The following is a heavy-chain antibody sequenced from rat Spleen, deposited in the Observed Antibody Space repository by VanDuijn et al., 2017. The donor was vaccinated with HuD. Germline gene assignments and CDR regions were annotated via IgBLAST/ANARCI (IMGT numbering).Heavy chain of an antibody. CDR1: GFTFNSYD. CDR2: ISYGDSSGHSGT. CDR3: ARRHYGYTDYFDY. J-gene: IGHJ2*01. D-gene: IGHD1-9*01. Sequence: EVQLVESGGALVQPGRSLKLSCAASGFTFNSYDMAWVRQAPTTGLEWVATISYGDSSGHSGTYYRDSVKGRFTISRDNAKSTLSLQMDSLRSEDTATYYCARRHYGYTDYFDYWGQGVMVTVSS. V-gene: IGHV5-29*01.